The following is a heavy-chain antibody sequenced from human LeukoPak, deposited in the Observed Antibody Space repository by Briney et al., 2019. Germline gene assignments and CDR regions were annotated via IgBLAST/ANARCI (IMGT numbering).Heavy chain of an antibody. Sequence: GGSLRLSCAASGFTFSSYAMSWVRQAPGKGLEWVSAISGSGGSTYYADSVKGRFTISRDSSKNTLYLQMNSLRAEDTAVYYCAKVEQLVLFQDYYYGMDVWGQGTTVTVSS. V-gene: IGHV3-23*01. D-gene: IGHD6-6*01. CDR3: AKVEQLVLFQDYYYGMDV. J-gene: IGHJ6*02. CDR1: GFTFSSYA. CDR2: ISGSGGST.